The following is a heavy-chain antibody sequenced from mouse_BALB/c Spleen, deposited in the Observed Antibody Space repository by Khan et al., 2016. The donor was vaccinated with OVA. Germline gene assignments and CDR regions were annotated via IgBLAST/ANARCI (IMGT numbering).Heavy chain of an antibody. Sequence: EVQLQQSGAELVKPGASVKLSCTASGFNIKDTHMHWVKQRPEQGLEWIGRIDPANDNSKYDPRFQGKATITADTSSNTAYLHLSSLTSEDTAVYYCAPAGTGDCFDYWGQGTTLTVSS. V-gene: IGHV14-3*02. CDR2: IDPANDNS. D-gene: IGHD4-1*01. CDR3: APAGTGDCFDY. J-gene: IGHJ2*01. CDR1: GFNIKDTH.